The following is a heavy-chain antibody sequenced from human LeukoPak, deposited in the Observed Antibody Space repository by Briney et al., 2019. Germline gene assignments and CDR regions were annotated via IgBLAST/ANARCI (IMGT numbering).Heavy chain of an antibody. Sequence: SETLSPTCTVSGGSISSYYWSWIRQPPGKGLEWIGYIYYSGSTSYNPSLKSRVTISVDTSKNQFSLKLSSVTAADTAVYYCARRVYGGNARCCYFDYWGQGTLVTVSS. V-gene: IGHV4-59*01. D-gene: IGHD4-23*01. CDR1: GGSISSYY. CDR3: ARRVYGGNARCCYFDY. J-gene: IGHJ4*02. CDR2: IYYSGST.